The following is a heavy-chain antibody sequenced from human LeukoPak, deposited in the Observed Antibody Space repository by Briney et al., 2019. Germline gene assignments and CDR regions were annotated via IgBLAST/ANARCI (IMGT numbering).Heavy chain of an antibody. J-gene: IGHJ4*02. CDR3: ARGLRDSYNSVFDY. CDR2: INHSGST. Sequence: KPSETLSLTCAVYGGSFSGYYWSWIRQPPGKGLEWIGEINHSGSTNYNPSLKSRVTISVDTSKNQFSLKLSSVTAADTAVYYCARGLRDSYNSVFDYWGQGTLVTVSS. D-gene: IGHD5-24*01. V-gene: IGHV4-34*01. CDR1: GGSFSGYY.